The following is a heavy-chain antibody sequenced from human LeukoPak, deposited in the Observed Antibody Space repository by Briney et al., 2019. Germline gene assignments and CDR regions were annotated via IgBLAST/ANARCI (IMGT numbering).Heavy chain of an antibody. V-gene: IGHV3-20*04. D-gene: IGHD3-16*01. J-gene: IGHJ4*02. CDR2: INWNGGST. Sequence: PGGSLRLSCAASGFTFDDYGMSWVRQAPGKGLELVSGINWNGGSTGYADSVKGRFTISRDNAKNSLYLQMNSLRAEDTALYYCARIPSGRLAGHFDYWGQGTLVTVSS. CDR3: ARIPSGRLAGHFDY. CDR1: GFTFDDYG.